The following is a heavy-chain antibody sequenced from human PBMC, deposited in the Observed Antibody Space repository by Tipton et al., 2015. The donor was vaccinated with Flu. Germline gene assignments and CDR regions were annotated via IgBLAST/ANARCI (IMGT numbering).Heavy chain of an antibody. J-gene: IGHJ3*02. CDR3: ARLRGGYRNDAFDI. D-gene: IGHD5-24*01. V-gene: IGHV4-59*12. CDR1: GGSINGYY. Sequence: LRLSCTVSGGSINGYYWSWIRQSPGKGLEWIGYIYFSGSTSYIPSLKSRVIISVDTSKNQFSLKLRSVTAADTAVYYCARLRGGYRNDAFDIWGQGTMVTVSP. CDR2: IYFSGST.